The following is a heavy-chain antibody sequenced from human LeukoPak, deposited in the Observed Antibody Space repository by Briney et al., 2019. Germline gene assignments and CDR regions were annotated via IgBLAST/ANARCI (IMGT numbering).Heavy chain of an antibody. CDR3: ARKGNWFDP. J-gene: IGHJ5*02. CDR2: ISAYNGNT. CDR1: GDTFSNFV. Sequence: GASVKVSCKTSGDTFSNFVISWVRQAPGQGLEWMGWISAYNGNTNYAQKLQGRVTMTTDTSTSTAYMELRSLRSDDTAVYYCARKGNWFDPWGQGTLVTVSS. V-gene: IGHV1-18*01.